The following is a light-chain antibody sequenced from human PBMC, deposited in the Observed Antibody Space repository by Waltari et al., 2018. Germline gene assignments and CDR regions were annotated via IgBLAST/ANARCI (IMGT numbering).Light chain of an antibody. CDR2: GAS. V-gene: IGKV3-20*01. Sequence: EIVLAQSPGTLSLSPGERATLSCRASQSASSSYLAWYQQQPGQAPRLLIYGASSRANGIPDRFSGSGSGTDFTLTISRLEPEDFAVYYCQQYGSSPPITFGQGTRLEIK. CDR3: QQYGSSPPIT. CDR1: QSASSSY. J-gene: IGKJ5*01.